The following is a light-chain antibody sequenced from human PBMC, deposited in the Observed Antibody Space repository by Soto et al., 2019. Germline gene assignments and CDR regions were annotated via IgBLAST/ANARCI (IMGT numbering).Light chain of an antibody. CDR1: QSISTW. V-gene: IGKV1-5*01. CDR3: QQYNSYST. Sequence: DSQMTQSPSTLSASVGDRVTITCRASQSISTWLAWYQQKPGKAPKLLIYDASSLESGVPSRFSGSGSGTEFTLTISSLQPEDFASYYCQQYNSYSTFGQGTKVDI. CDR2: DAS. J-gene: IGKJ1*01.